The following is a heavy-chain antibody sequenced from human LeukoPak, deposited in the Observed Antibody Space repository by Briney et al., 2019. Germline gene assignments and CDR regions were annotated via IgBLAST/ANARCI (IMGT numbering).Heavy chain of an antibody. D-gene: IGHD2-15*01. CDR2: INPSGGST. J-gene: IGHJ6*03. Sequence: ASVKVSCKASGYTFTNYYMHWVRQAPGQGLEWMGIINPSGGSTSYAQKFQGRVTMTRDVSTSTVYMELSSLRSEDTAVYYCARDGSERYCSGGSCLRYYYYYYMDVWGKGTTVTVSS. CDR1: GYTFTNYY. CDR3: ARDGSERYCSGGSCLRYYYYYYMDV. V-gene: IGHV1-46*01.